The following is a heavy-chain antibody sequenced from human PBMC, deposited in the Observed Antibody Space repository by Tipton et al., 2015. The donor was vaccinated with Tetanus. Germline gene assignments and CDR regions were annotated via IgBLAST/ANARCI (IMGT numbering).Heavy chain of an antibody. CDR3: VQESDTAHTGWYHAES. CDR1: GFTFSTYA. V-gene: IGHV3-23*01. CDR2: ISGSGRTT. Sequence: SLRLSCAASGFTFSTYAMAWVRQAPGKGLECVSSISGSGRTTSYADSVKGRFTISRDNSKNTLYLQMNSLRAEDTAVYYCVQESDTAHTGWYHAESWGQGTLVAVSS. J-gene: IGHJ5*02. D-gene: IGHD6-19*01.